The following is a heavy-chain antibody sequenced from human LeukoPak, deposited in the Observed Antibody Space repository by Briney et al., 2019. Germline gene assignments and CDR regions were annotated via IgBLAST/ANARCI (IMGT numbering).Heavy chain of an antibody. CDR2: FYTSENT. Sequence: SETLSLTCTVSGGSIRSASYYWSWIRQPAGKGLEWIGRFYTSENTNYNPSLKSRVTISLDTSKNQFSLKLSSVTAADTAVYYCAREGLDEWFDPWGQGTLVTVSS. D-gene: IGHD3/OR15-3a*01. CDR3: AREGLDEWFDP. J-gene: IGHJ5*02. V-gene: IGHV4-61*02. CDR1: GGSIRSASYY.